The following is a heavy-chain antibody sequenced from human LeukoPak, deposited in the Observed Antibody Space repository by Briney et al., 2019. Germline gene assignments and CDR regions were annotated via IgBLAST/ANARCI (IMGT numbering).Heavy chain of an antibody. CDR2: IYYSGST. CDR3: ARRQQLPQGTLDY. J-gene: IGHJ4*02. V-gene: IGHV4-39*01. Sequence: PSETLSLTCTVSGGSISSSSYYWGWIRQPPGKGLEWIGSIYYSGSTYYNPSLKSRVTISVDTSKNQFSLKLSSVTAADTAVYYCARRQQLPQGTLDYWGQGTLVTVSS. D-gene: IGHD6-13*01. CDR1: GGSISSSSYY.